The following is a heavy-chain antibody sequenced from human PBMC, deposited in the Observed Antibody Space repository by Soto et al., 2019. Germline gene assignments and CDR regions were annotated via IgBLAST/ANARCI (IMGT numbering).Heavy chain of an antibody. D-gene: IGHD4-17*01. Sequence: EVQLLEAGGGLVQPGGSLRLSCAASGFSFRNYGKSWVRQAAGKGLEWLSAIIGNGDTAYYADSVRGRFTISRDNSKNTLYLQLNDLGAEDSAIYYCAKDYDYCDCLPFDYWGQGTLVTVSS. V-gene: IGHV3-23*01. CDR3: AKDYDYCDCLPFDY. CDR2: IIGNGDTA. CDR1: GFSFRNYG. J-gene: IGHJ4*02.